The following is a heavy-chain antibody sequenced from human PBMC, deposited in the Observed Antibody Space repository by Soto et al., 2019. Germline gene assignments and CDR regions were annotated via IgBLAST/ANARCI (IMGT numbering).Heavy chain of an antibody. D-gene: IGHD3-22*01. V-gene: IGHV1-69*13. CDR1: GGTFSSYA. Sequence: SVKVSCKASGGTFSSYAISWVRKAPGQGLEWMGGIIPIFGTANYAQKFQGRVTITADESTSTAYMELSSLRSEDTAVYYCARPPARGDSSGYYYAYWGQGTLVTVSS. CDR2: IIPIFGTA. CDR3: ARPPARGDSSGYYYAY. J-gene: IGHJ4*02.